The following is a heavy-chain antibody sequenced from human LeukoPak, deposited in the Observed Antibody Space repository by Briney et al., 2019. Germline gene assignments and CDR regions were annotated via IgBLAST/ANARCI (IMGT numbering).Heavy chain of an antibody. J-gene: IGHJ4*02. CDR1: GFTFSSYS. Sequence: GGSLRLSGAGSGFTFSSYSMNWVRQAPGKGLEWVSYISSSSSTIYYADSVKGRFTISRDNAKNSLYLQMNSLRDEDTAVYYCARDRRVLRYFDRALNFDYWGQGTLVTVSS. CDR2: ISSSSSTI. D-gene: IGHD3-9*01. CDR3: ARDRRVLRYFDRALNFDY. V-gene: IGHV3-48*02.